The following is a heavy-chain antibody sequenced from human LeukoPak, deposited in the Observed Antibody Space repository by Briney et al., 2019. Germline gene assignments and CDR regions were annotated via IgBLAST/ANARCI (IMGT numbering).Heavy chain of an antibody. CDR2: INSDRSIT. CDR1: GFTFTTYW. V-gene: IGHV3-74*01. Sequence: GGSLRLSCAASGFTFTTYWMHWVRQAPGKGLVWVSHINSDRSITSYADSVKGRFTISRDNAKNTLYLQMNSLRAEDTAVYYCARDAVDTANAVWGQGTTVTVSS. D-gene: IGHD5-18*01. J-gene: IGHJ6*02. CDR3: ARDAVDTANAV.